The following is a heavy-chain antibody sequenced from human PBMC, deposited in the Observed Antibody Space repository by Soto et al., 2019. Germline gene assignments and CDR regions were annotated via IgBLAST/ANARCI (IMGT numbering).Heavy chain of an antibody. Sequence: QVQLQESGPGLVKPSQTLSLTCTVSGGSISSGDYYWSWIRQHPGKGLEWIGYIYYSGSTYYNPSLKSRVTISADTSKTQCSLKLSSVTAADTAVYYCARWWSGSRQGFDPWGQGTLVTVSS. V-gene: IGHV4-31*03. D-gene: IGHD3-3*01. CDR3: ARWWSGSRQGFDP. CDR2: IYYSGST. CDR1: GGSISSGDYY. J-gene: IGHJ5*02.